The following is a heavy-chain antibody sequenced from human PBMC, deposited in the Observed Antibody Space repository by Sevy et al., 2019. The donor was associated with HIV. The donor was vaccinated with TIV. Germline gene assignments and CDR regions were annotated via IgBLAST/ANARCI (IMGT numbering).Heavy chain of an antibody. CDR1: GGSINSFF. J-gene: IGHJ4*02. CDR2: VYDSGNS. D-gene: IGHD3-22*01. Sequence: SETLSLTCAVSGGSINSFFWSWIRQSPGKGLEWIGYVYDSGNSEYNPSLRSRVTISVDTSKKQFSLRLRSVTAADTAAYYCARGGGIYYDSRGFHPQYYFDSWGQGTLVTVSS. V-gene: IGHV4-59*01. CDR3: ARGGGIYYDSRGFHPQYYFDS.